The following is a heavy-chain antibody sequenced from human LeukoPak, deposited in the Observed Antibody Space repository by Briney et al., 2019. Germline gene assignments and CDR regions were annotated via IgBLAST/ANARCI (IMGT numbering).Heavy chain of an antibody. CDR1: GFTFSSYW. Sequence: GGSLRLSCAASGFTFSSYWMSWVRQAPGKGLEWVANIKQDGSEKYYVDSVKGRFTISRDNARNSLYLQMNSLRAEDTAVYYCARILAADFWSGYRLADAFDIWGQGTMVTVSS. V-gene: IGHV3-7*01. D-gene: IGHD3-3*01. CDR3: ARILAADFWSGYRLADAFDI. CDR2: IKQDGSEK. J-gene: IGHJ3*02.